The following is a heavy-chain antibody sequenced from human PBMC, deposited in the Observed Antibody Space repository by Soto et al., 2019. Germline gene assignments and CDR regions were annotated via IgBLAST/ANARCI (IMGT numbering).Heavy chain of an antibody. J-gene: IGHJ3*02. CDR3: ASSSWTAFDI. Sequence: GGSLRLSCAASGFTFSSYSMNWVRQAPGKGLEWVSSISSSSSYIYYADSVKGRFTISRDNAKNSLYLQKNSLRAEDTAVYYCASSSWTAFDIWGQGTMVTVSS. CDR2: ISSSSSYI. CDR1: GFTFSSYS. V-gene: IGHV3-21*01. D-gene: IGHD6-13*01.